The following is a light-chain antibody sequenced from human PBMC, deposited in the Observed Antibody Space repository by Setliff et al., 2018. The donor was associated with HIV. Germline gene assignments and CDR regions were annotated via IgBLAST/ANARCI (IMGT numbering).Light chain of an antibody. CDR2: DVS. CDR3: CSNAARPTFYV. J-gene: IGLJ1*01. V-gene: IGLV2-11*01. CDR1: SSDFGPENY. Sequence: QSVLTQPRSVSGSPGQSVTISCTGTSSDFGPENYVSWYQQSPGKAPKLLIYDVSKRPSGVPDRFSGSKSDNTASLTISGPQAEDEGDYYCCSNAARPTFYVFGTGTKVTVL.